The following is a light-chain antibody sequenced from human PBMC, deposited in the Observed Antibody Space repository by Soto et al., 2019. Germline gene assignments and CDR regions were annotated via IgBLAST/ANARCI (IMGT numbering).Light chain of an antibody. CDR3: QQSYSTTWT. CDR2: DAS. V-gene: IGKV1-5*01. J-gene: IGKJ1*01. Sequence: DTQMTQSPSTLSASVGDRVTITFRASQSISSWLAWYQQKLGRAPRLLIYDASSLESGVPSRFSGSGSGTDFTLAISSLQPEDFATYYCQQSYSTTWTFGQGTKVDIK. CDR1: QSISSW.